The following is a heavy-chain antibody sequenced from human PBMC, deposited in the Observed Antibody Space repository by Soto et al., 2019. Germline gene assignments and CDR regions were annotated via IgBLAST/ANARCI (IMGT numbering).Heavy chain of an antibody. Sequence: GGSLRLSCMASGFTFRDYAISWFRQAPGEGLQWVSFIRSTIYDGTTEYAASVEGRFTISRDDSNTIAYLQMNSLKIEDTGVNYFTRVPPDCSDGSWDPSNWGHRPLVTVTS. CDR2: IRSTIYDGTT. D-gene: IGHD2-15*01. CDR3: TRVPPDCSDGSWDPSN. CDR1: GFTFRDYA. V-gene: IGHV3-49*03. J-gene: IGHJ4*01.